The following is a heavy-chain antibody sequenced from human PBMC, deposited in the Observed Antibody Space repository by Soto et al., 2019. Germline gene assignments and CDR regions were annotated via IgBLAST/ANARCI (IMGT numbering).Heavy chain of an antibody. CDR2: ISGTGGTT. D-gene: IGHD6-25*01. J-gene: IGHJ4*02. V-gene: IGHV3-23*01. CDR1: GFTFSSYA. Sequence: EVQLLESGGGLVQPGGSLRLSCAASGFTFSSYAMSWVRQAPGKGLEWVSAISGTGGTTYYADSVKGRFTISRDNSRNTLHLQMNSLRAEDTAIYYCAKFFVETGGSSGWPFSFHFWGQGTLVTVSS. CDR3: AKFFVETGGSSGWPFSFHF.